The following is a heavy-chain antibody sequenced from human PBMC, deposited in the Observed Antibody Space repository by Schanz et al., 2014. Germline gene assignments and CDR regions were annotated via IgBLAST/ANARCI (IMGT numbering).Heavy chain of an antibody. J-gene: IGHJ4*02. D-gene: IGHD6-13*01. CDR1: GYTFTEYT. V-gene: IGHV1-3*01. Sequence: QVQLVQSGPEVEKPGASVKVSCKTSGYTFTEYTMYWLRQAPGQRLEWMGWINSANGNTKYSHRFQGRVTITADKSSDTAYMEVSSLRSEDTAVYYCARSGSSNWYFFDYWGQGTLVTVSS. CDR3: ARSGSSNWYFFDY. CDR2: INSANGNT.